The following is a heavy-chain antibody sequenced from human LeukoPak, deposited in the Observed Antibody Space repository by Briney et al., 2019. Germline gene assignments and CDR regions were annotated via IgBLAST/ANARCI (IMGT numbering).Heavy chain of an antibody. J-gene: IGHJ4*02. CDR2: INPNSGGT. CDR3: ARLLGTWNTFDY. CDR1: GYTFTGYY. V-gene: IGHV1-2*02. Sequence: ASVKVSCKASGYTFTGYYMHWVRQAPGQGLEWMGWINPNSGGTNYAQTFQGRVTMTRDTSISTAYMELSRLRSDDTAVYYCARLLGTWNTFDYWGQGTLVTVSS. D-gene: IGHD1/OR15-1a*01.